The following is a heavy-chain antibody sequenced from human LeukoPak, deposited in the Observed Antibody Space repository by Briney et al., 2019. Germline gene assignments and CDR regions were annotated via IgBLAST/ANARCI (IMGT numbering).Heavy chain of an antibody. CDR1: GFTFSSYD. CDR3: ARGRSLYCSSCSPFDY. J-gene: IGHJ4*02. D-gene: IGHD2-2*01. V-gene: IGHV3-33*01. CDR2: IWYDGSGK. Sequence: PGGSLRLSCAASGFTFSSYDMHWVRQAPGKGLEWVPVIWYDGSGKYYADSVKGRFTISRDNSKNTLYLQMNSLRAEDTAVYYCARGRSLYCSSCSPFDYWGQGTLVTVSS.